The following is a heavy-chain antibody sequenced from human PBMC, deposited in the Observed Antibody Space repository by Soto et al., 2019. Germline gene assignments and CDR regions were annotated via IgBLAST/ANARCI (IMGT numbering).Heavy chain of an antibody. V-gene: IGHV4-59*01. CDR3: ARDYGDYFDY. CDR1: GYSLSSYY. J-gene: IGHJ4*02. CDR2: IYYSGST. D-gene: IGHD4-17*01. Sequence: SDTLSLTCTVSGYSLSSYYWGWIRQPPGKGLEWIGYIYYSGSTNYNPSLKSRVTISVDTSKNQFSLKLSSVTAADTAVYYCARDYGDYFDYWGQGTLVTVS.